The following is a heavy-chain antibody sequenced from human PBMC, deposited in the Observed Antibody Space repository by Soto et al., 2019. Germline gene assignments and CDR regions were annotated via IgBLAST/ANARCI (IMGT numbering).Heavy chain of an antibody. J-gene: IGHJ4*02. CDR1: GFTFSSYA. Sequence: QVQVVESGGGVVQPGRSLRLSCAASGFTFSSYAMHWVRQAPGKGLEWVAVISYDGSNKYYADSVKGRFTISRDNSKNTLYLQMNSLRAEDTAVYYCARETYPDYWGQGTLVTVSS. V-gene: IGHV3-30-3*01. CDR2: ISYDGSNK. CDR3: ARETYPDY.